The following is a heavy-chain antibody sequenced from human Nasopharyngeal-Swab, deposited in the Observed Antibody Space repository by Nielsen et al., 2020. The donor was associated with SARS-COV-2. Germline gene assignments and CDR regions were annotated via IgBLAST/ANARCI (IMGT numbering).Heavy chain of an antibody. J-gene: IGHJ6*03. Sequence: WIRQPPGKGLEWIGSIYYSGSTYYNPPLKSRVTISVDTSKNQFSLKLSSVTAADTAVYYCAKSPPRGWGYYYYMDVWGKGTTVTVSS. CDR3: AKSPPRGWGYYYYMDV. V-gene: IGHV4-39*01. CDR2: IYYSGST. D-gene: IGHD6-19*01.